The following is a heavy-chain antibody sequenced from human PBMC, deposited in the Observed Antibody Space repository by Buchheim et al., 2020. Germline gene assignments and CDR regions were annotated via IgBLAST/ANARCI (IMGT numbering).Heavy chain of an antibody. CDR3: AKEVAPRYYNGMDV. CDR1: GFSFGTYW. D-gene: IGHD3-10*01. Sequence: EVYLVESGGGLVQPGGSLRLSCVASGFSFGTYWMSWVRQVPGKGLEWLAHIKEDGTETDYVDSVKGRFTISRENSKNTLYLQMNSLRADDTAVYYCAKEVAPRYYNGMDVWGQGT. CDR2: IKEDGTET. V-gene: IGHV3-7*03. J-gene: IGHJ6*02.